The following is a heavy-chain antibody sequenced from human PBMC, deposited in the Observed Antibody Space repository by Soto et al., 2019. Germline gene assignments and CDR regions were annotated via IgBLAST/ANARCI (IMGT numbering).Heavy chain of an antibody. CDR2: ISWNSGSI. CDR1: GFTFDDYA. Sequence: GGSLRLSCAASGFTFDDYAMHWVRQAPGKGLEWVSGISWNSGSIGYADSVKGRFTISRDNAKNSLYLQMNSLRAEDTALYYCAKAAKDVVHYFDYWGQGTLVTVSS. D-gene: IGHD2-15*01. J-gene: IGHJ4*02. V-gene: IGHV3-9*01. CDR3: AKAAKDVVHYFDY.